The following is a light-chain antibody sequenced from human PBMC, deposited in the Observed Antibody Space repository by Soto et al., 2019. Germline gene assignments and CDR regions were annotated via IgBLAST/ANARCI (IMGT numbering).Light chain of an antibody. CDR3: SSYTSTSTYV. CDR2: HVS. J-gene: IGLJ1*01. Sequence: QSVLTQPASVSGSPGQSITISCTGTSSDVCGYNYVSWYQQYPGKAPKLMIYHVSNRPSGVSNRFSGSKSGNSASLTISGLQAEDEADYYCSSYTSTSTYVFGTGTKLTVL. V-gene: IGLV2-14*01. CDR1: SSDVCGYNY.